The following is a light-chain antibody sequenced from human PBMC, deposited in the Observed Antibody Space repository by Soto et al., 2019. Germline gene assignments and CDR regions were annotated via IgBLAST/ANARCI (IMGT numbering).Light chain of an antibody. Sequence: DIQMTQSPSTLSVSVGDRVTITFRASQTISSWLAWYQQKPGKAPKLLIYKASTLKSGVPSRFSGSGSGTDFTLTISRLEPEDFAVFYCQQYGSSAWTFGQGTKVDIK. V-gene: IGKV1-5*03. CDR1: QTISSW. J-gene: IGKJ1*01. CDR3: QQYGSSAWT. CDR2: KAS.